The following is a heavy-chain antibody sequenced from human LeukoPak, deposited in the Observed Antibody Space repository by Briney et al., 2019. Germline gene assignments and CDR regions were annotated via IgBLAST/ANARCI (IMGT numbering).Heavy chain of an antibody. CDR1: GFSFSGYV. J-gene: IGHJ4*02. CDR3: AKDYCSGGNCFSGCDY. CDR2: ISGSGAGT. D-gene: IGHD2-15*01. V-gene: IGHV3-23*01. Sequence: AGGSLRLSCAASGFSFSGYVTSWVRQAPGEGLEWVAGISGSGAGTYYADSVKGRFTISRDNSKNTLYLQMNSLRAEDTAVYYCAKDYCSGGNCFSGCDYWGQGTLVTVSS.